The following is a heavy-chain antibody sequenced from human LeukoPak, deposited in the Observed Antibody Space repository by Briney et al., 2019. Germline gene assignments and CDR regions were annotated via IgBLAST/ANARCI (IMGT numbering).Heavy chain of an antibody. CDR2: IYYSGST. D-gene: IGHD7-27*01. J-gene: IGHJ3*02. CDR1: GGFISSSY. Sequence: SETLSLTCIVSGGFISSSYWSWIRQPPGKGLEWIGFIYYSGSTNYNPSLKSRVTISVDTSKNLFSLKLSSVTAADTAVYYCAKTNWGAFDIWGQGTMVTVSS. V-gene: IGHV4-59*03. CDR3: AKTNWGAFDI.